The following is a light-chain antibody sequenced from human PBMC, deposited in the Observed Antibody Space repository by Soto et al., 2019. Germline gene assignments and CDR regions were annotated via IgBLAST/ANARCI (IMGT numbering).Light chain of an antibody. V-gene: IGLV2-14*03. CDR2: DVS. J-gene: IGLJ2*01. Sequence: QSALTQPASVSGSPGQSITISCTGTSSDVGGYDYVSWYQQHPGKAPKLMIYDVSSRPSGVSNRFSGSKSGSTASLTISGLQAEDEADYYCNSSTSSTTLVFGGGTQLTVL. CDR3: NSSTSSTTLV. CDR1: SSDVGGYDY.